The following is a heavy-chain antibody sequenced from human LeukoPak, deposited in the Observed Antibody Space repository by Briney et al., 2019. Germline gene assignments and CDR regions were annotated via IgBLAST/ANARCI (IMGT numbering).Heavy chain of an antibody. J-gene: IGHJ4*02. Sequence: GGSLRLSCAASGFTFSSYSMNWVRQAPGKGLEWVSCISSSSRYIYYADSVKGRFTISRDNAKNSLNLQMNSLRAEDTAVYYCAREGDSGYVELDSWGQGTLVTVSS. V-gene: IGHV3-21*01. CDR2: ISSSSRYI. CDR1: GFTFSSYS. D-gene: IGHD5-12*01. CDR3: AREGDSGYVELDS.